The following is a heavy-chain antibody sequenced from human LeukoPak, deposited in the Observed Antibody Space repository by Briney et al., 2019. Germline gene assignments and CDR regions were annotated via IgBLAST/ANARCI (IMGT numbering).Heavy chain of an antibody. Sequence: GGSLRLSCAASGFAFSSYAMSWVRQAPGKGLEWVSAISGSGGSTYYADSVKGRFTISRDNSKNTLYLQMNSLRAEDTAVYYCAKRVNIVGATAPFDYWGQGTLVTVSS. CDR1: GFAFSSYA. V-gene: IGHV3-23*01. CDR3: AKRVNIVGATAPFDY. J-gene: IGHJ4*02. CDR2: ISGSGGST. D-gene: IGHD1-26*01.